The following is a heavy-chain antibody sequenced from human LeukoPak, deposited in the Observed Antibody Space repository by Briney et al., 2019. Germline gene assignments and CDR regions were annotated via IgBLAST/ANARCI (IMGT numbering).Heavy chain of an antibody. V-gene: IGHV4-59*01. CDR1: GGSINNFY. Sequence: SETLSLTCTVSGGSINNFYWSWIRQPPGKGLEWIANINYSGRTNYNPSLKSRVTISVDTSKSQFSLKLSSVTAADTAMYYCARSRGQSDSWPPLDNWGQGTLVTVSS. CDR3: ARSRGQSDSWPPLDN. J-gene: IGHJ4*02. CDR2: INYSGRT. D-gene: IGHD6-13*01.